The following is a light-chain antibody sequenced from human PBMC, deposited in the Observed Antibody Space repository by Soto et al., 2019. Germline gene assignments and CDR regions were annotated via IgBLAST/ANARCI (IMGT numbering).Light chain of an antibody. CDR2: GVS. CDR1: QSVRYNY. Sequence: EIVSTQSPGTLSLSPGEGSTLSCTSSQSVRYNYLAGYQQKPGQAPRLLIYGVSTRATGIPDRFSGSGSGTDFTLTISRLDPEDFAVYYCQQYGTSPRTFGQGTKVDIK. J-gene: IGKJ1*01. V-gene: IGKV3-20*01. CDR3: QQYGTSPRT.